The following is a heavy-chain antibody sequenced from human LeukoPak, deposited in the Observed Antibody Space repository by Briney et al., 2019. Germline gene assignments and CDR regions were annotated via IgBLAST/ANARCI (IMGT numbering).Heavy chain of an antibody. CDR1: GYTFAGYH. D-gene: IGHD2-2*01. CDR2: INPNSGGS. CDR3: ARADSVPAGDYHYWYMDV. Sequence: GASMKVSCKASGYTFAGYHLHWVRQTPGQGLEWMGWINPNSGGSNSAQKFQGRVTMTRDTSISTVYMELSSLRSDDTAVYYCARADSVPAGDYHYWYMDVWGKGTTVTVSS. J-gene: IGHJ6*03. V-gene: IGHV1-2*02.